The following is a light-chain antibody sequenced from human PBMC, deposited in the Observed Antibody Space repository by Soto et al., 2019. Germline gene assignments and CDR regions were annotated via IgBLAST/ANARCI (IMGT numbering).Light chain of an antibody. V-gene: IGKV4-1*01. Sequence: DIVMTQSPDSLAVSLGERATINCKSSQSLFFSSNNQNYLAWYQQKPGQPPKLLIFWPSTRASGVPDRFSGSGSGTEFTLTISSLQAEDVAVYYCQQYYSSPPTFGQGPNVEIK. J-gene: IGKJ1*01. CDR3: QQYYSSPPT. CDR1: QSLFFSSNNQNY. CDR2: WPS.